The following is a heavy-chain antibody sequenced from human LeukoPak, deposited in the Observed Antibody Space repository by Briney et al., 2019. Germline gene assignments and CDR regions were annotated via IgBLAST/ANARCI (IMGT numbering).Heavy chain of an antibody. D-gene: IGHD2-21*01. CDR1: GFTFSSYA. CDR2: ISYDGSNK. CDR3: ARGYCGGDCLDY. V-gene: IGHV3-30*04. Sequence: PGGSLRLSCAASGFTFSSYAMHWVCQAPGKGLEWVAVISYDGSNKYSADSVKGRFTISRDNSKNTLYLQMNSLRAEDTAVYYCARGYCGGDCLDYWGQGTLVTVSS. J-gene: IGHJ4*02.